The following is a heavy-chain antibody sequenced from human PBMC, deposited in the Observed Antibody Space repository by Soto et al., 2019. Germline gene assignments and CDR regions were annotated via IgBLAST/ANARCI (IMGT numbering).Heavy chain of an antibody. CDR3: AKLMYSFDSSGFSIDY. D-gene: IGHD3-22*01. CDR1: GFTFSSYG. Sequence: QAQLVESGGGVVQPGRSLRLSCAASGFTFSSYGMHWVRQAPGKGLDWVAAISYDGSNQYYADSVKGRFTISRDDSKNTLYLQVNSLRPEDTVLYYCAKLMYSFDSSGFSIDYWGQGTLVTVSS. CDR2: ISYDGSNQ. J-gene: IGHJ4*02. V-gene: IGHV3-30*18.